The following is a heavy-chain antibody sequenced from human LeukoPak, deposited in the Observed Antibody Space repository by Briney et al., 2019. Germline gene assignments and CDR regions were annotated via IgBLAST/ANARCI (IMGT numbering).Heavy chain of an antibody. J-gene: IGHJ3*02. D-gene: IGHD2-21*01. CDR1: GGTFSSYA. CDR2: IIPILGIA. V-gene: IGHV1-69*04. CDR3: ARGVIGPDDAFDI. Sequence: PVASVKVSCTASGGTFSSYAISWVRQAPGQGLEWMGRIIPILGIANYAQKFQGRVTITADKSTSTAYMELSSLRSEDTAVYYCARGVIGPDDAFDIWGQGTMVTVSS.